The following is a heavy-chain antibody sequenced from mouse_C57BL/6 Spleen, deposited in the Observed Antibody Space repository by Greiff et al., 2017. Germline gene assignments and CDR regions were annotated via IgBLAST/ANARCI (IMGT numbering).Heavy chain of an antibody. CDR3: ARRDYDVGYFDV. Sequence: EVQLQQSGAELVKPGASVKLSCTASGFNIKDYYMHWVKQRTEQGLEWIGRIDPEDGETKYAPKFQGKATITADTSSNTASLQLSSLTSEDTAVYYCARRDYDVGYFDVWGTGTTVTVSS. J-gene: IGHJ1*03. V-gene: IGHV14-2*01. D-gene: IGHD2-4*01. CDR2: IDPEDGET. CDR1: GFNIKDYY.